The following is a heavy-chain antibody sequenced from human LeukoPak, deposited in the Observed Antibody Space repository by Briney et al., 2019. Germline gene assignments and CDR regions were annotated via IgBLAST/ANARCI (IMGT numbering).Heavy chain of an antibody. CDR3: AKVTSYYDFWTE. Sequence: GGSLRLSRAASGFTFSSYAMSWVRQAPGKGLEWVSAISGSGGSTYYADSVKGRFTISRDNSKNTLYLQMNSLRAEDTAVYYCAKVTSYYDFWTEWGQGTLVTVSS. D-gene: IGHD3-3*01. J-gene: IGHJ4*02. V-gene: IGHV3-23*01. CDR1: GFTFSSYA. CDR2: ISGSGGST.